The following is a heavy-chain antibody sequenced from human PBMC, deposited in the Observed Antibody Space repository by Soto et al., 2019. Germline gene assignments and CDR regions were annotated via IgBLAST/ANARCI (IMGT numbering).Heavy chain of an antibody. V-gene: IGHV4-30-4*01. CDR2: IYYIGST. J-gene: IGHJ6*02. Sequence: SETLSLTCTVSGGSISSGDYYWSWIRQPPGKGLEWIGYIYYIGSTYYNPSLKSRVTISVDKSKNQFSLKLSSVTAAYTAVYYCARVSGSYYYGMDVWGQGTTVTVSS. CDR3: ARVSGSYYYGMDV. CDR1: GGSISSGDYY. D-gene: IGHD1-26*01.